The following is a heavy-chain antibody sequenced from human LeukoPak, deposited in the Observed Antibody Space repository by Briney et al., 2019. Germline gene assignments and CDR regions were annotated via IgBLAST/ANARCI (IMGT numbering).Heavy chain of an antibody. CDR2: IYYSGST. CDR3: ARQGYGDYSGVYYGMDV. J-gene: IGHJ6*02. Sequence: SETLSLTCTVSGGSISSSSYYWGWIRQPPGKGLEWIGSIYYSGSTYYNPSLKSRVTISVDTSKNQFSLRLSSVTAADTAVYYCARQGYGDYSGVYYGMDVWGQGTTVTVSS. V-gene: IGHV4-39*01. CDR1: GGSISSSSYY. D-gene: IGHD4-17*01.